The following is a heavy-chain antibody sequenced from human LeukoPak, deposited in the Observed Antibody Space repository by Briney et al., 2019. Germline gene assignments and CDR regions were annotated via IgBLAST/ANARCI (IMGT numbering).Heavy chain of an antibody. CDR1: GGSIGNNNW. Sequence: SGTLSLTCAVSGGSIGNNNWWSWVRQPPGKGLEWIGEIYHNGSTNYNPSLKSRVTISVDTSKNQFSLKLSSVTAADTAVYYCARDPTGYSSSSGYWGQGTLVTISS. CDR3: ARDPTGYSSSSGY. J-gene: IGHJ4*02. V-gene: IGHV4-4*02. D-gene: IGHD6-13*01. CDR2: IYHNGST.